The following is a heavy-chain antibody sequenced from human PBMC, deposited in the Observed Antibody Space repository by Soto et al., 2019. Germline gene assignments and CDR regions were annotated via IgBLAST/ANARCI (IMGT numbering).Heavy chain of an antibody. Sequence: QVQLVQSGAEVKRPGSSVKVSCKASGDTFSFYFINWVRQAPGLGLEWMGRVNPILSMSNYAQRLQGRVTMTADKSTSTAYMELSGLRSEDMAMDYCATSYGSGYRAFDYWGQGALVTVSS. D-gene: IGHD3-10*01. CDR2: VNPILSMS. J-gene: IGHJ4*02. CDR3: ATSYGSGYRAFDY. V-gene: IGHV1-69*04. CDR1: GDTFSFYF.